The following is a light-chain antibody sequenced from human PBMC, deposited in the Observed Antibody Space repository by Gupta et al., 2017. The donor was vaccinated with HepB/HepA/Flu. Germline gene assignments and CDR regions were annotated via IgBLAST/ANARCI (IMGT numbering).Light chain of an antibody. V-gene: IGKV3-11*01. CDR2: DAS. CDR3: QHRLSWPLT. CDR1: ERLNHS. Sequence: VLTQSPATLSLFPGQRATLSCRASERLNHSLGWYHQRPGQSPRFLIYDASVRATGVPPRFSGSGFGTDFTLTIARLESEDLGVYYCQHRLSWPLTFGGGTTVEL. J-gene: IGKJ4*02.